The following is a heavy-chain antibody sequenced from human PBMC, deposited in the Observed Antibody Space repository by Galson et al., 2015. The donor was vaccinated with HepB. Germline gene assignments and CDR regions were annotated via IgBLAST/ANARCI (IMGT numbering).Heavy chain of an antibody. CDR2: FVPFFGTP. J-gene: IGHJ6*03. CDR1: GGTFSGYA. Sequence: SVKVSCKASGGTFSGYAISWVRQAPGQGLEWMGWFVPFFGTPNYAQRFQGRVTISADESTSTAYMELNSLTSEDTAVYYCARDSQTAATFYYYMDVWGKGTTVIVSS. D-gene: IGHD2-2*01. V-gene: IGHV1-69*13. CDR3: ARDSQTAATFYYYMDV.